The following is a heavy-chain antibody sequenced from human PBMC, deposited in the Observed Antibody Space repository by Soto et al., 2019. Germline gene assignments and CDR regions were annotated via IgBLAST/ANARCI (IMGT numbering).Heavy chain of an antibody. J-gene: IGHJ4*02. D-gene: IGHD2-15*01. CDR1: GGTFSSYA. V-gene: IGHV1-69*01. Sequence: QVQLVQSGAEVKKPGSSVKVSCKASGGTFSSYAISWVRQAPGQGLEWMGGIIPIFGTANYAQKFQGSVMITADESTSTAYMELSSLRSEDTAVYYCASRYCSGGSCQQRAFDYWGQGTLVTVSS. CDR3: ASRYCSGGSCQQRAFDY. CDR2: IIPIFGTA.